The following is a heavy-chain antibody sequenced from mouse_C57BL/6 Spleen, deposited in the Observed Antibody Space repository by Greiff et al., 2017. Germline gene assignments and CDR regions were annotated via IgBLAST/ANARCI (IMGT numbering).Heavy chain of an antibody. CDR3: ARSDYDYYGSSYYYFDY. Sequence: VQLQQSGPELVKPGASVKMSCKASGYTFTDYNMHWVKQSHGKSLEWIGYINPNNGGTSYNQKFKGKATLTVNKSSSTAYMELRSLTSEDSAVYYCARSDYDYYGSSYYYFDYWGQGTTLTVSS. D-gene: IGHD1-1*01. J-gene: IGHJ2*01. CDR1: GYTFTDYN. V-gene: IGHV1-22*01. CDR2: INPNNGGT.